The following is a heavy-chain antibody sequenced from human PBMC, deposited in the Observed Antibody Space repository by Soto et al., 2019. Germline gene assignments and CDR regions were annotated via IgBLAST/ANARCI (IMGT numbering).Heavy chain of an antibody. CDR1: SYTFTTYG. CDR2: ISAYNGNT. V-gene: IGHV1-18*01. CDR3: ARDLIAVRPGWFDP. Sequence: SAKVSFKASSYTFTTYGINWVRQAPGQGLEWMGWISAYNGNTNYAQKRQGRVTMTTDTSTSTAYMELRSLRSDDTAVYYCARDLIAVRPGWFDPWGQGTLVTVSS. J-gene: IGHJ5*02. D-gene: IGHD6-6*01.